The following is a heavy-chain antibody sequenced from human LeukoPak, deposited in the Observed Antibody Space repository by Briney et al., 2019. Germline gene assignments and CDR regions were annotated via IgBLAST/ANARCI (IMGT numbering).Heavy chain of an antibody. J-gene: IGHJ4*02. V-gene: IGHV3-30*18. CDR1: GFTFSSYG. Sequence: GGSLRLSCAASGFTFSSYGMHWVRQAPGKGLEWVAVISSVGSNAYYADSVKGRFTMSRDNSKNTLFVQMNSLRAEDTAVYYCAKDLSGRKGPFDYWGQGTLVTVSS. CDR3: AKDLSGRKGPFDY. CDR2: ISSVGSNA. D-gene: IGHD3-10*01.